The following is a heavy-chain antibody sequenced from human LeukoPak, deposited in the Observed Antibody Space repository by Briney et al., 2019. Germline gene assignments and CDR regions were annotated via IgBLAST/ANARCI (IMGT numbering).Heavy chain of an antibody. CDR3: ASRKLGNDY. J-gene: IGHJ4*02. Sequence: SETLSPTCTLSGGSVSDYYWSWLRQSPGKGLEWIGYIYHTGSTSYSPSLKSRVTISADTSQNQFSLKLSSVTAADTAVYYCASRKLGNDYWGQGTLVTVSS. CDR2: IYHTGST. CDR1: GGSVSDYY. V-gene: IGHV4-59*02. D-gene: IGHD7-27*01.